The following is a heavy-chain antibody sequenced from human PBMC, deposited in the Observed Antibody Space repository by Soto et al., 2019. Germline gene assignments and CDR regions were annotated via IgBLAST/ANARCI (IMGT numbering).Heavy chain of an antibody. CDR2: ISAYNGIR. J-gene: IGHJ6*02. V-gene: IGHV1-18*01. D-gene: IGHD2-8*01. CDR3: ASSAYTKYEYYYGMDV. CDR1: GYTFSNYG. Sequence: QVQLVQSGAEVKKPGASVKVSCKASGYTFSNYGISWVRQAPGQGLEWMGWISAYNGIRNFAQKFLGRVTMATDTSTSTAYMEVRSLRSDDTAVYYCASSAYTKYEYYYGMDVWGQGTTVTVSS.